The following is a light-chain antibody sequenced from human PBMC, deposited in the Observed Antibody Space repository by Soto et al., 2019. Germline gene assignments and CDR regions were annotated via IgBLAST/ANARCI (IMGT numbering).Light chain of an antibody. Sequence: EVVLTQSPGTLSLSPGGRATLACRASQSVGSYLAWYQQKPGQAPRLLISDASNRATGIPDRFSGSGSGTDFTLTISRLEPEDFAVYYCQQYGSSPVTFGQGTRLEI. CDR2: DAS. V-gene: IGKV3-20*01. CDR3: QQYGSSPVT. CDR1: QSVGSY. J-gene: IGKJ5*01.